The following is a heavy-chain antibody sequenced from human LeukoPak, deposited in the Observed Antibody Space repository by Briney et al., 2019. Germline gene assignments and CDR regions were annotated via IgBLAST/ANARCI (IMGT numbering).Heavy chain of an antibody. CDR3: ARNPPATAEFYFDY. CDR2: IYHSGST. CDR1: GYSFSRAYY. D-gene: IGHD1-14*01. Sequence: SETLSLTCTVSGYSFSRAYYWGFIRPPPGKGLERIGSIYHSGSTYYNASLKSRVTISLDTSKNKFSLKLSSVTAADTAVYYCARNPPATAEFYFDYWGQGTLVTVSS. J-gene: IGHJ4*02. V-gene: IGHV4-38-2*02.